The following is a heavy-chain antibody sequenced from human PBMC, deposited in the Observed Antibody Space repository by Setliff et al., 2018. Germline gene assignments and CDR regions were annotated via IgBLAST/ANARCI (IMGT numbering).Heavy chain of an antibody. CDR1: GGSISSYF. J-gene: IGHJ6*02. D-gene: IGHD3-3*01. V-gene: IGHV4-4*07. Sequence: SETLSLTCSVSGGSISSYFWNWVRQPAGKGLEWIGRIYSNENTNYNPSLMSRVSISVDTSKNQFSLKLRSVTAADTAVYYCARLSWNGLRYYGLDVWGQGTTVTVSS. CDR3: ARLSWNGLRYYGLDV. CDR2: IYSNENT.